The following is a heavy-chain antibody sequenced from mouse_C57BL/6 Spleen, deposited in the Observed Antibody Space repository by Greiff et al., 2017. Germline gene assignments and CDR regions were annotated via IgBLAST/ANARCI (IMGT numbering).Heavy chain of an antibody. D-gene: IGHD1-1*01. CDR1: GYTFTSYG. CDR3: AREGVITTVVATRGYFDV. J-gene: IGHJ1*03. Sequence: QVQLKESGAELARPGASVKLSCKASGYTFTSYGISWVKQRTGQGLEWIGEIYPRSGNTYYNEKFKGKATLTADKSSSTAYMELRSLTSEDSAVYFCAREGVITTVVATRGYFDVWGTGTTVTVSS. V-gene: IGHV1-81*01. CDR2: IYPRSGNT.